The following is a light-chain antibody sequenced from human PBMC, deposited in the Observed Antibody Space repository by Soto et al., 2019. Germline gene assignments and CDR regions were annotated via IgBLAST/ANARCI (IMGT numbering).Light chain of an antibody. CDR2: YDN. Sequence: QSVLTQPPSASVTPGQRVTISCSGSNSNIGSNTVNWYQQLPGTAPKLLIYYDNLRPSGVPDRISGSKSGTSASLAISGLQSDDEADYYCAAWDDSLNGRVLGTGTKVTVL. CDR1: NSNIGSNT. J-gene: IGLJ1*01. V-gene: IGLV1-44*01. CDR3: AAWDDSLNGRV.